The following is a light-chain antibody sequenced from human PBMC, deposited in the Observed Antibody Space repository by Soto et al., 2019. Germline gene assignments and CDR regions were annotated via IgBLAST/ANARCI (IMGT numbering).Light chain of an antibody. Sequence: EIVLTQSPATLSLSPGERATLSCRASQSVXSYLAWYQQIPGQAPRLLIYDASCRATGIPARFSGSGSGTDXXXTIXXLXXEDFAVYYCQQRSNWPLTFGGGTKVEIK. J-gene: IGKJ4*01. CDR3: QQRSNWPLT. V-gene: IGKV3-11*01. CDR1: QSVXSY. CDR2: DAS.